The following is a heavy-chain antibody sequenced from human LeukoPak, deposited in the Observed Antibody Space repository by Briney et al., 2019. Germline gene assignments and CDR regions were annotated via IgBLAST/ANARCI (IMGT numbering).Heavy chain of an antibody. D-gene: IGHD3-9*01. Sequence: ASVKVSCKASGGTFSSYAISWVRQAPGQGLEWMGRVIPILGIANYAQKFQGRVTITADKSTSTAYMELSSLRSEDTAVYYCARHGHYDILTGVDYWGQGTLVTVSS. CDR2: VIPILGIA. V-gene: IGHV1-69*04. CDR3: ARHGHYDILTGVDY. J-gene: IGHJ4*02. CDR1: GGTFSSYA.